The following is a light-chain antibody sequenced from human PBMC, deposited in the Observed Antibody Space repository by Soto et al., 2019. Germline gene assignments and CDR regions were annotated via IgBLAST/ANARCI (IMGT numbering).Light chain of an antibody. Sequence: QSALTQPPSASGSPGQSVTISCTGTSSDVGNYNYVSWYQQHPGKAPKLMIYEVNKRPSGLPDRFSGSKSGNTASLTVSGLQAEDEADYYCSSYAGTKNERVFGGGTKLTVL. CDR2: EVN. J-gene: IGLJ3*02. CDR1: SSDVGNYNY. V-gene: IGLV2-8*01. CDR3: SSYAGTKNERV.